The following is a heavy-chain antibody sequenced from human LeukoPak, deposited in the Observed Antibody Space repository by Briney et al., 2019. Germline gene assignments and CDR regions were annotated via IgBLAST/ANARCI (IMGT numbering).Heavy chain of an antibody. CDR1: GFTFSGSA. D-gene: IGHD3-9*01. CDR2: IRSKANSYAT. J-gene: IGHJ4*02. Sequence: GGSLRLSCAASGFTFSGSAMHWVRQASGKGLEWVGRIRSKANSYATAYAASVKGRFTISRDDSKNTAYLQMNSLKTEDTAVHYCTRQTLTGYPDYWGQGTLVTVSS. CDR3: TRQTLTGYPDY. V-gene: IGHV3-73*01.